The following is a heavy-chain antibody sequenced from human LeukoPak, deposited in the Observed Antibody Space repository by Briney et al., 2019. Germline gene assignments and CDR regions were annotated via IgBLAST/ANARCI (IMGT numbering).Heavy chain of an antibody. CDR2: INPNSGGT. CDR3: ASRPDQHLLYYFDY. V-gene: IGHV1-2*02. J-gene: IGHJ4*02. D-gene: IGHD2-15*01. CDR1: GYTFTGYY. Sequence: ASVKVSCKASGYTFTGYYMHWVRQAPGQGLEWMGWINPNSGGTKYAQKFQGRFTMTSDASISTAYMELSSLRSDDTAVYYCASRPDQHLLYYFDYWGQGALVTVSS.